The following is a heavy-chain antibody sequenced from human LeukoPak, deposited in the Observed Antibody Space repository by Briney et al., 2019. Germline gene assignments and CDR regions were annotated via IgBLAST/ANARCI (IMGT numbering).Heavy chain of an antibody. CDR2: ISGSGGST. CDR1: GFTFSSYA. Sequence: GGSLRLSCAASGFTFSSYAMSWVRQAPGKGLEWVSAISGSGGSTYYADSVKGRFTISRDNSKNTLYLQMNSLRAEDTAVYYCAKGTIVVVVAATGDAFDIWGQGTMVTVSS. J-gene: IGHJ3*02. CDR3: AKGTIVVVVAATGDAFDI. V-gene: IGHV3-23*01. D-gene: IGHD2-15*01.